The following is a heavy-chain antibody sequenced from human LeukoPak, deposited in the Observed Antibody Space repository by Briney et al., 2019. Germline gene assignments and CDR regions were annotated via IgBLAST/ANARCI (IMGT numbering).Heavy chain of an antibody. CDR2: FDPEDGET. J-gene: IGHJ4*02. CDR1: GYTLTELS. CDR3: ARDLKRLTSGWITAAAGDY. V-gene: IGHV1-24*01. Sequence: ASVKVSCKVSGYTLTELSMHWVRQAPGKGLEWMGGFDPEDGETIYAQKLQGRVTMTTDTSTSTAYMELRSLRSDDTAVYYCARDLKRLTSGWITAAAGDYWGQGTLVTVSS. D-gene: IGHD6-19*01.